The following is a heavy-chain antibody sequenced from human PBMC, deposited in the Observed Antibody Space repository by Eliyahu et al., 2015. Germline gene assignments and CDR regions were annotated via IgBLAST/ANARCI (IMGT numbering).Heavy chain of an antibody. J-gene: IGHJ4*02. CDR2: TIPSGAST. V-gene: IGHV3-23*01. D-gene: IGHD7-27*01. Sequence: EVQLLESGGGLVQPGGSLRLSXAVSGFTFSXXAXXWVRQAPGKGLGGVSATIPSGASTYYADSVKGRFTISRDNSKSTLYLQMNSLRAEDTAVYYCVKEVPRTNGGFFGADYWGQGTLVTVSS. CDR3: VKEVPRTNGGFFGADY. CDR1: GFTFSXXA.